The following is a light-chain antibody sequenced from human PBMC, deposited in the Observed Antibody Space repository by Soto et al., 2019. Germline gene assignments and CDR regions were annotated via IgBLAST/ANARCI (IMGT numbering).Light chain of an antibody. CDR3: SSYTTSNTPLYV. J-gene: IGLJ1*01. Sequence: QSVLTQPASVSGSPGQSITISCTGTSSDTAGYNYVSWYQQHPGKAPKLMIYEVSNRPSGVSNRFSGSQSGNTASLTISGLQAEDEANYYCSSYTTSNTPLYVFGTGTRSPS. CDR1: SSDTAGYNY. V-gene: IGLV2-14*01. CDR2: EVS.